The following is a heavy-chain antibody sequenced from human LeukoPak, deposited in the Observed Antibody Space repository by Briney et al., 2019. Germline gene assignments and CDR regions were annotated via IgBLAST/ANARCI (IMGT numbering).Heavy chain of an antibody. CDR1: GGTFSSYA. CDR3: ARSRIAAAGQNGNDY. V-gene: IGHV1-69*13. D-gene: IGHD6-13*01. Sequence: SVKVSCKASGGTFSSYAISWVRQAPGQGLEWMGGIIPIFGTANYAQKFQGRVTITADESTSTAYMELSSLRSEDTAVYYCARSRIAAAGQNGNDYWGQGTLVTVSS. J-gene: IGHJ4*02. CDR2: IIPIFGTA.